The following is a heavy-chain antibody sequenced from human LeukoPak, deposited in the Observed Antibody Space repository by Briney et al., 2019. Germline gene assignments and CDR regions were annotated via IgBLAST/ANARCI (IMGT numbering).Heavy chain of an antibody. D-gene: IGHD2-21*01. V-gene: IGHV1-8*01. CDR2: MKPNSGET. Sequence: ASVKVSCKSSGYTFTSYDINWVRQAPGQGLEWMGWMKPNSGETRYARKFQGRVTMTRNTSISTAYMELSSLRSEDTAVYYCARANRVEIAVNYYYYYIDVWGKGTTITVSS. J-gene: IGHJ6*03. CDR1: GYTFTSYD. CDR3: ARANRVEIAVNYYYYYIDV.